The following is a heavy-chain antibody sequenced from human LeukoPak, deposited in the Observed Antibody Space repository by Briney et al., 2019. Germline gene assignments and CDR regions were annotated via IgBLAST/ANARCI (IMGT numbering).Heavy chain of an antibody. V-gene: IGHV5-51*01. CDR1: GSSFTSYW. CDR3: ARLRRDTYYDFWSGYYGAYYMDV. CDR2: IYPGDSDT. D-gene: IGHD3-3*01. Sequence: GESLKISCKGSGSSFTSYWIGWVRQMPGKGLEWMGIIYPGDSDTRYSPSFQGQVTISADKSISTAYLQWSSLKASDTAMYYCARLRRDTYYDFWSGYYGAYYMDVWGKGTTVTVSS. J-gene: IGHJ6*03.